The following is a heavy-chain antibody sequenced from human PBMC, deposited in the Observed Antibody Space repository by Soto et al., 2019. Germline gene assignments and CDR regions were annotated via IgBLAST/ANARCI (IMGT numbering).Heavy chain of an antibody. CDR2: IYYSGST. Sequence: SETLSLTCAVYGGSLSGYYWSWIRQPPGKALEWIGYIYYSGSTNYDPSLKSRGTISVDTSKNQFSLKLSSVTAADTAVYYCARDRSYYDSSGYYLGGFDYWGQGTLVTVSS. CDR3: ARDRSYYDSSGYYLGGFDY. D-gene: IGHD3-22*01. CDR1: GGSLSGYY. V-gene: IGHV4-34*11. J-gene: IGHJ4*02.